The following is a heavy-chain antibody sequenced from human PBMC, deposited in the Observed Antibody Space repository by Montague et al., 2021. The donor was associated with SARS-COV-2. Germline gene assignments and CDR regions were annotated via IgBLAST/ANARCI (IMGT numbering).Heavy chain of an antibody. CDR3: ARTVVYSGFDYSWFDP. V-gene: IGHV4-34*01. CDR2: INHSGST. Sequence: SETLSLTCAVYGGSFSGYYWNWIRQLPGKGLEWIGEINHSGSTNYNPSLKSRVTMSVDTSKNQFSLKLSSVTAADTAVYYCARTVVYSGFDYSWFDPWGQGILVTVSS. J-gene: IGHJ5*02. D-gene: IGHD5-12*01. CDR1: GGSFSGYY.